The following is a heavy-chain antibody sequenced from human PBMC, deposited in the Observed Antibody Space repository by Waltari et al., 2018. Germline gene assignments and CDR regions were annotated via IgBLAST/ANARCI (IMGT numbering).Heavy chain of an antibody. Sequence: QVQLVQSGAEVKKPGASVKVACKASGYTFTGYYMHWVRQAPGQGLEWMGLINPNSGCTNYAQKVQGMVTITSDTSSSTAYMELSRLRSDDTAVYYCARANNYYSYQDVWGKGTTLTVSS. CDR1: GYTFTGYY. J-gene: IGHJ6*03. V-gene: IGHV1-2*06. CDR3: ARANNYYSYQDV. CDR2: INPNSGCT.